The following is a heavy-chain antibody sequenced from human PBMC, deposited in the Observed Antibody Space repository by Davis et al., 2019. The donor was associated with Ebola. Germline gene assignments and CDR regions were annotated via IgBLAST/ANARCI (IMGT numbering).Heavy chain of an antibody. CDR3: ARAPRNWNQPFGAFDI. Sequence: ASVKVSCKASGYTFTGYYMHWVRQAPGQGLEWMGWINPNSGGTNYAQKFQGWVTMTRDTSISTAYMELSRLRSDDTAVYYCARAPRNWNQPFGAFDIWGQGTMVTVSS. CDR2: INPNSGGT. J-gene: IGHJ3*02. CDR1: GYTFTGYY. D-gene: IGHD1-1*01. V-gene: IGHV1-2*04.